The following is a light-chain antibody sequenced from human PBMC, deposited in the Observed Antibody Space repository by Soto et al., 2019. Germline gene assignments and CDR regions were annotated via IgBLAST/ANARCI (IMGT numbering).Light chain of an antibody. CDR2: DAS. V-gene: IGKV3-15*01. J-gene: IGKJ4*01. CDR1: QSVNSN. Sequence: EIVMTQSPATLSVSAGERATLSGRASQSVNSNLAWYRQKPGQAPRLRISDASTKATGVPARFSGSGSWTEFTLTISSLQSADSGIYYCHQYNFWPPLTFGGGTKVEIK. CDR3: HQYNFWPPLT.